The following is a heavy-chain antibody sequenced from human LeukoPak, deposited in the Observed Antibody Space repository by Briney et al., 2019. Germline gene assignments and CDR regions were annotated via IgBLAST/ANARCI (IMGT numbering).Heavy chain of an antibody. CDR1: GFTFSNYA. CDR3: AKDRGRYYDSSGFYWGYYFDS. D-gene: IGHD3-22*01. J-gene: IGHJ4*02. V-gene: IGHV3-23*01. CDR2: ISGTGGST. Sequence: GGSLRLSCAATGFTFSNYAVNWVRQAPGKGLEWVSTISGTGGSTYYADSVKGRFTISRDNSKDTLYLQMSSLRAEDTAVYYCAKDRGRYYDSSGFYWGYYFDSWGQGILVTVSS.